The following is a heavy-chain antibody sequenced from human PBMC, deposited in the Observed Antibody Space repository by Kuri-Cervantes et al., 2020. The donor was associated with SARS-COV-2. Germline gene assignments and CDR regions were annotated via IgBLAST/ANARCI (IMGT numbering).Heavy chain of an antibody. CDR3: AREAPYSSSWWDY. CDR2: INPNSGGT. Sequence: ASVKVSCKASGYTFTSYYMHWVRQAPGQGLEWMGWINPNSGGTKYAQKFQGRVTMTRDTSISTAYMELSRLRSDDTAVYYCAREAPYSSSWWDYWGQGTLVTVSS. J-gene: IGHJ4*02. D-gene: IGHD6-13*01. V-gene: IGHV1-2*02. CDR1: GYTFTSYY.